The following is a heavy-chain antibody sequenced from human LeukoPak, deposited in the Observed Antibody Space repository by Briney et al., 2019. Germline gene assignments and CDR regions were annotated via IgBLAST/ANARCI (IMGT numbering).Heavy chain of an antibody. CDR3: ARSGECTNGVCWAHYFDY. Sequence: SVKVSCKASGGTFSSYAISWVRQAPGQGREWMGRIIPIFGTANYAQKFQGRVTITTDESTSTAYMELSSLRSEDTAVYYCARSGECTNGVCWAHYFDYWGQGTLVTVSS. CDR2: IIPIFGTA. V-gene: IGHV1-69*05. J-gene: IGHJ4*02. D-gene: IGHD2-8*01. CDR1: GGTFSSYA.